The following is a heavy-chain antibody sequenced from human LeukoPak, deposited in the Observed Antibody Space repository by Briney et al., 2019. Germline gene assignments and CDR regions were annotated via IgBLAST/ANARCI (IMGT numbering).Heavy chain of an antibody. CDR1: GVSISSYY. V-gene: IGHV4-4*07. D-gene: IGHD3-10*01. J-gene: IGHJ5*02. Sequence: SETLSLTCTVSGVSISSYYWSWIRQPAGKGLEWIGHIYTSGSTNYNPSLKSRVTMSVDTSKNQFSLKLSSVTTADTALYYCARYASGSYYWFDPWGQGTLVTVSS. CDR2: IYTSGST. CDR3: ARYASGSYYWFDP.